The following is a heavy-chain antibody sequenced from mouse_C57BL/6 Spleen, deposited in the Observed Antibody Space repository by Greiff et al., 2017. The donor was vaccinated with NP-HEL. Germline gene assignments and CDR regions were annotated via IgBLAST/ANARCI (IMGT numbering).Heavy chain of an antibody. CDR2: INPSNGGT. D-gene: IGHD1-1*01. CDR3: ASSASLITTVVPRYYWYFDV. V-gene: IGHV1-53*01. J-gene: IGHJ1*03. CDR1: GYTFTSYW. Sequence: QVQLQQPGTELVKPGASVKLSCKASGYTFTSYWMHWVKQRPGQGLEWIGNINPSNGGTNYNEKFKSKATLTVDKSSSTAYMQLSNLTSEDSAVYYCASSASLITTVVPRYYWYFDVWGTGTTVTVSS.